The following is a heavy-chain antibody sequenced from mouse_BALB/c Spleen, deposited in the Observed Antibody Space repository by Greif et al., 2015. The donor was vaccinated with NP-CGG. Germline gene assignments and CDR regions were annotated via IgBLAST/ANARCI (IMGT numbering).Heavy chain of an antibody. V-gene: IGHV14-3*02. D-gene: IGHD2-1*01. J-gene: IGHJ2*01. CDR1: GFNIKDTY. Sequence: VQLKQSGAELVKPGASVKLSCTASGFNIKDTYMHWVKQRPEQGLEWIGRIDPANGDTKYDPKFQGKATITADTSSNAAYLQLSSLTSEDTAVYYCASEGNYGLADWGQGTTLTVSS. CDR2: IDPANGDT. CDR3: ASEGNYGLAD.